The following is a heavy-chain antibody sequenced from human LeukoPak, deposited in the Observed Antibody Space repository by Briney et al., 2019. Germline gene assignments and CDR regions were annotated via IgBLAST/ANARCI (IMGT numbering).Heavy chain of an antibody. Sequence: GGSLRLSCDASGFTFSSYAMSWVRQGTTRGLEWVSSITSSGEATYYADSVKGRFTISRDNSRYTLYLQMSSLRAENTAVYYCAKDRPNYYHSNGHYYRRDGDSWGQGALVTVST. CDR2: ITSSGEAT. D-gene: IGHD3-22*01. V-gene: IGHV3-23*01. J-gene: IGHJ5*01. CDR3: AKDRPNYYHSNGHYYRRDGDS. CDR1: GFTFSSYA.